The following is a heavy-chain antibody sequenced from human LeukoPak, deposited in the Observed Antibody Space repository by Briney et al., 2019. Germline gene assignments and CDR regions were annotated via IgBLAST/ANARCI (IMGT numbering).Heavy chain of an antibody. V-gene: IGHV3-23*01. Sequence: GRSLRLSCAASEFTFRNYAMFWVRQAPGKGLEWGSAISPSDGNTFYADSVKGRFTISRDNSKNTLSLQMDSLRAEDTALYYCAKDSSVPYGITDWGQGTLVTVSS. CDR3: AKDSSVPYGITD. D-gene: IGHD4-17*01. J-gene: IGHJ4*02. CDR2: ISPSDGNT. CDR1: EFTFRNYA.